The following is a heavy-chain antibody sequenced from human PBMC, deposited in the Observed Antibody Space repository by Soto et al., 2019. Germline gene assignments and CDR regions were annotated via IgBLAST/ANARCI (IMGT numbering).Heavy chain of an antibody. CDR1: GYTLPTYH. J-gene: IGHJ6*02. CDR3: ARDRRMVVVPAAIPRHFYGMDV. CDR2: INPDGGSS. Sequence: ASVKVSCKASGYTLPTYHLHWVRQAPGQGLEWIGIINPDGGSSTYAQKFQGRVTMTRDTSTSTVFMELSFLSSEDTAVYYCARDRRMVVVPAAIPRHFYGMDVWG. V-gene: IGHV1-46*01. D-gene: IGHD2-2*01.